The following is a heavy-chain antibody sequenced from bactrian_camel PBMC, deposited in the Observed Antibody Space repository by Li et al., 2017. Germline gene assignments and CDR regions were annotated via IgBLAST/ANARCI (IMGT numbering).Heavy chain of an antibody. CDR1: GNAAGNYC. Sequence: ESGGGSVQAGGSLRLSCTASGNAAGNYCMDWFRQAPGKEREGVAAIGRDGRAIYADSVKGRFTISKDYAKNTLYLQIDSLKPEDTAMYYCAADESVERIMTMTADYFGHGTQVTVS. D-gene: IGHD4*01. CDR2: IGRDGRA. V-gene: IGHV3S55*01. J-gene: IGHJ4*01. CDR3: AADESVERIMTMTADY.